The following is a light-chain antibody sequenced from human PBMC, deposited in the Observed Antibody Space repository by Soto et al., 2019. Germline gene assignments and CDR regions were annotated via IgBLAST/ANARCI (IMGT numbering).Light chain of an antibody. V-gene: IGLV1-40*01. CDR2: GNS. Sequence: QSVLTQPPSVSGAPGQRVTISCTGSSSNIGAGYNVHWYQQLPGTAPKLLLYGNSNRPSGVPDPFSGSKSGTSASLAITGLQAEDEADYSCQSYDSSLSGSGVFGGGTKLTVL. CDR1: SSNIGAGYN. CDR3: QSYDSSLSGSGV. J-gene: IGLJ3*02.